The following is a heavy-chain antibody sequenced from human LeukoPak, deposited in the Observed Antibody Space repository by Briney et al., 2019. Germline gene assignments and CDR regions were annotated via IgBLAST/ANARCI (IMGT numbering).Heavy chain of an antibody. D-gene: IGHD3-10*01. CDR3: ARGYYGSGSYPCFDY. CDR2: VTGSGGYT. J-gene: IGHJ4*02. V-gene: IGHV3-23*01. CDR1: GFTFSTYA. Sequence: GGSLRLSCAASGFTFSTYAMNWVRQAPGKGLEWVSTVTGSGGYTYYADSVKGRFTISRDNSKNTLYLQMNSLRAEDTAVYYCARGYYGSGSYPCFDYWGQGTLVTVSS.